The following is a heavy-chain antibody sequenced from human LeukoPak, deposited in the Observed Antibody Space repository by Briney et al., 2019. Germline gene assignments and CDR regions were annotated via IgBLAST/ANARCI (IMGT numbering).Heavy chain of an antibody. D-gene: IGHD1-1*01. Sequence: SETLPLTCTVSGGSISSGGYYWSWIRQHPGKGLEWIGYIYYSGSTCYNPSLKSRVTISVDTSKNQFSLKLSSVTAADTAVYYCAREKTGTTWRRSRYYFDYWGQGTLVTVSS. CDR1: GGSISSGGYY. V-gene: IGHV4-31*03. J-gene: IGHJ4*02. CDR3: AREKTGTTWRRSRYYFDY. CDR2: IYYSGST.